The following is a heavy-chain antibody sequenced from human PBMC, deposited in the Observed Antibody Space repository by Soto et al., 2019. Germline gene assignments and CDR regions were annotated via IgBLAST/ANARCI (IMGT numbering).Heavy chain of an antibody. V-gene: IGHV3-30*18. J-gene: IGHJ6*02. CDR3: AKGRSYYYYYGVDV. CDR1: GFTFSKYG. CDR2: ISYDGSVE. Sequence: GGSLRLSCAASGFTFSKYGMHWVRQAPGKGLEWVAVISYDGSVEYYGDSVKGRFTISRDNSKSTLYLQMNSLRAEDTALYYCAKGRSYYYYYGVDVWGQGTTVTVSS.